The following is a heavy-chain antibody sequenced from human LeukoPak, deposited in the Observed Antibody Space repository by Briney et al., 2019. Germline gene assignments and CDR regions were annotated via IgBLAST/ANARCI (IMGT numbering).Heavy chain of an antibody. J-gene: IGHJ3*02. D-gene: IGHD6-25*01. CDR1: GYTFTSYY. Sequence: GASVKVSCKASGYTFTSYYMHSVRHAPGQGLEWMGIINPSGGSTSYAQKFQGRVTMTRDTSTSTVYMELSSLRSEDTAVYYCARRAVSIDAFDIWGQGTMVTVSS. V-gene: IGHV1-46*01. CDR3: ARRAVSIDAFDI. CDR2: INPSGGST.